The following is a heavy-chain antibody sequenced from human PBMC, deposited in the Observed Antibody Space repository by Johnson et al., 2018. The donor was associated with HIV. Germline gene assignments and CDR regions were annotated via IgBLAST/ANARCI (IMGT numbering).Heavy chain of an antibody. CDR1: GFIFDDYG. Sequence: VQLVESGGGLVQPGGSLRLSCAASGFIFDDYGMSWVRQVPGKGLEWVSVIYTGGSTYYADSVKGRFTISRDNSKNTLDLQMNSLRGEDTALYYCARARGQQTRGDDAFDIWGQGTMVTVSS. CDR3: ARARGQQTRGDDAFDI. CDR2: IYTGGST. D-gene: IGHD6-13*01. J-gene: IGHJ3*02. V-gene: IGHV3-66*01.